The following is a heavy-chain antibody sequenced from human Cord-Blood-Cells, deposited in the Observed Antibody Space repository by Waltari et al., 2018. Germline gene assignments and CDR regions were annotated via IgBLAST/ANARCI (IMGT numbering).Heavy chain of an antibody. CDR3: ARHVGSGGVKRTYNWFDP. J-gene: IGHJ5*02. Sequence: QLQLQESGPGLVKPSETLSLTCTVSGGSISSSSYYLGWIRPPPGKGLAWIGSIYYSGSTNNNTSLKGRVTISVDTSKNQFALKLGSVTAADTAVYYCARHVGSGGVKRTYNWFDPWGQGTLVTVSS. CDR1: GGSISSSSYY. V-gene: IGHV4-39*07. CDR2: IYYSGST. D-gene: IGHD3-16*01.